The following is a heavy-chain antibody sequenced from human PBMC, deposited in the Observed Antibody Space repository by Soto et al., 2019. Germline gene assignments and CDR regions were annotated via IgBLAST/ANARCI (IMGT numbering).Heavy chain of an antibody. CDR1: GGTFSSYA. D-gene: IGHD3-10*01. J-gene: IGHJ4*02. Sequence: SVKVSCKASGGTFSSYAISWVRQAPGQGLEWMGGIIPIFGTANYAQKFQGRVTITADKSTSTAYMELSSLRSEDTAVYYCAREVLRIDKGQAKLDYWGQGTLVTVSS. CDR2: IIPIFGTA. V-gene: IGHV1-69*06. CDR3: AREVLRIDKGQAKLDY.